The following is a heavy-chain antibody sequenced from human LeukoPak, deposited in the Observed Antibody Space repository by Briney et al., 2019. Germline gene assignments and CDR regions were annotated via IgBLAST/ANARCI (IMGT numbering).Heavy chain of an antibody. D-gene: IGHD4-17*01. CDR2: MGRSGDST. J-gene: IGHJ3*02. CDR1: GFTFSSYS. Sequence: GGSLRLSCAASGFTFSSYSMNWVRQVPGRGLEWVSGMGRSGDSTYYLDSVKGRFTISRDNSKNTLYLQMNSLRAEDTAVYYCAKVVTVTMRGVIDIWGQGTMVTVSS. CDR3: AKVVTVTMRGVIDI. V-gene: IGHV3-23*01.